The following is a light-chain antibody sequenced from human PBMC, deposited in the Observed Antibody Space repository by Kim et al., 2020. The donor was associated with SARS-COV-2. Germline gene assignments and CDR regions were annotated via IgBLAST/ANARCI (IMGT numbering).Light chain of an antibody. CDR3: QQYKFYPLT. CDR1: QSSGDR. J-gene: IGKJ4*01. V-gene: IGKV1-5*03. CDR2: RAS. Sequence: DIQMTQSPSTLSASPGDRVTITCRASQSSGDRLAWYQQKPGKAPKLLIFRASTLESGVPSRFSGRGYGTEFTLTIDNLQPDDFATYYCQQYKFYPLTFGGGNKVDIK.